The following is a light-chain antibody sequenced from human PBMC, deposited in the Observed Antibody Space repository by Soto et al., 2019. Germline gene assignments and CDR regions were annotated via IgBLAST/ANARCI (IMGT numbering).Light chain of an antibody. CDR3: CAYVGARTYV. J-gene: IGLJ1*01. Sequence: QSALTQPASVSGSPGQSITISCSGTSSDVGGYDSVSWYQQHPGKAPKVMIYEVSNRPSGVSNRFSGSKYGNTASLTISGLQAEDEADYYCCAYVGARTYVFGTGTKVTVL. CDR1: SSDVGGYDS. V-gene: IGLV2-14*01. CDR2: EVS.